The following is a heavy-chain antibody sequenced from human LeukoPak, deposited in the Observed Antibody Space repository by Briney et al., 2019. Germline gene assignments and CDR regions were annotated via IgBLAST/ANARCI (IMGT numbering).Heavy chain of an antibody. CDR1: GYTFTSYD. CDR2: MNPNSGNT. V-gene: IGHV1-8*01. Sequence: ASVKVSCKASGYTFTSYDINWVRQATGQGLEWMGWMNPNSGNTGYAQKFQGRVTMTRNTSISTAYMELSSLRSEDTAVYYCARSPGALNWGYYYYGMDFWGQGTTVTVSS. CDR3: ARSPGALNWGYYYYGMDF. J-gene: IGHJ6*02. D-gene: IGHD7-27*01.